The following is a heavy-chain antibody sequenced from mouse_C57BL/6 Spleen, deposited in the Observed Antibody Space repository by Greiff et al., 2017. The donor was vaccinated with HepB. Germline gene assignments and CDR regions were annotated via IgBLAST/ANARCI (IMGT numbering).Heavy chain of an antibody. CDR3: ARRATVHFDY. J-gene: IGHJ2*01. D-gene: IGHD1-1*01. Sequence: VQLQESGGGLVKPGGSLKLSCAASGFTFSDYGMHWVRQAPEKGLEWVAYISSGSSTIYYADTVKGRFTISRDNAKNTLFLQMTSLRSEDTAMYYCARRATVHFDYWGQGTTLTVSS. V-gene: IGHV5-17*01. CDR1: GFTFSDYG. CDR2: ISSGSSTI.